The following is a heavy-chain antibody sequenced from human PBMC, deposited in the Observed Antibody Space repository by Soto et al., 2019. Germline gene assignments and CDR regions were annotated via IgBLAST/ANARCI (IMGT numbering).Heavy chain of an antibody. CDR2: ICPRGITT. V-gene: IGHV3-48*01. D-gene: IGHD3-3*01. J-gene: IGHJ4*02. Sequence: GGSLRLSCAASGFIFSHRGMIWARQAPGKGLEWVAYICPRGITTYYADSVKGRFTLSRDNAHNSLYLQMNSLRAEDTAVYYFARGYLPYDFWSGYYYFDYWGQGTLVTVSS. CDR1: GFIFSHRG. CDR3: ARGYLPYDFWSGYYYFDY.